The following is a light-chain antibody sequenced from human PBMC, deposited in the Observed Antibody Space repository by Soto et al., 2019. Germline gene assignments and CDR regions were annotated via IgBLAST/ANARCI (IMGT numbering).Light chain of an antibody. CDR2: GAS. CDR3: QQYGSSWT. CDR1: QSVSSSY. Sequence: EIVLTQSPGTLSLSPGERATLSCRASQSVSSSYLAWYQQKPGQAPRLLIYGASGRATGIPDRFSGSGSGTDFTLTISRLEPEDCAVYYCQQYGSSWTFGQGTKVEIK. J-gene: IGKJ1*01. V-gene: IGKV3-20*01.